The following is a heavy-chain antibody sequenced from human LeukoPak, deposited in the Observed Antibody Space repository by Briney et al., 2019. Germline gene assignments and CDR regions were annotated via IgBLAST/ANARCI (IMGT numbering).Heavy chain of an antibody. CDR3: ARFWVGGGYVGLGFDP. CDR1: GGSISSYY. D-gene: IGHD5-12*01. V-gene: IGHV4-59*01. CDR2: IYYSGST. J-gene: IGHJ5*02. Sequence: PSETLSLTCTVPGGSISSYYWSWIRQPPGKGLEWIGYIYYSGSTNYNPSLKSRVTISVDTSKNQFSLKLSSVTAADTAVYYCARFWVGGGYVGLGFDPWGQGTLVTVSS.